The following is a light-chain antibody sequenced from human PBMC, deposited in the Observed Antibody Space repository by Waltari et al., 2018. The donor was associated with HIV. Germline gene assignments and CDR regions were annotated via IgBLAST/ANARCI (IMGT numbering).Light chain of an antibody. J-gene: IGLJ2*01. V-gene: IGLV1-47*01. Sequence: QAVLTQPPSASASSGQKLTIPCSGGASNVVRHSVYWYHQFPGGAPKLLLYKNNQRSSGVPDRFSGSKSGTSASLTISGLRSEDEGIYFCGVWDDNLRGVFGGGTRLTV. CDR2: KNN. CDR1: ASNVVRHS. CDR3: GVWDDNLRGV.